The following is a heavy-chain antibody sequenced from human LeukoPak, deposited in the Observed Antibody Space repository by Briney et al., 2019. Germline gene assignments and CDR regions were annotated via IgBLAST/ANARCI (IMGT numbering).Heavy chain of an antibody. CDR3: AREAPRAPVAAAAAPY. V-gene: IGHV7-4-1*02. Sequence: ASVKVSCKASGYTFTSYAMNWVRQAPGQGLEWMGWINTNTGNPTYAQGFTGRFVFSLDTSVSTAYLQISSLKAEDTAVYYCAREAPRAPVAAAAAPYWGQGTLVTVSS. D-gene: IGHD6-13*01. CDR1: GYTFTSYA. J-gene: IGHJ4*02. CDR2: INTNTGNP.